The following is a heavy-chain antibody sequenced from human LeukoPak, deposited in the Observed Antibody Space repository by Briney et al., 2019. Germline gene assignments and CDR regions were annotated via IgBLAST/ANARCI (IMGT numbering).Heavy chain of an antibody. D-gene: IGHD2-2*02. CDR2: INPNSGGT. V-gene: IGHV1-2*02. CDR3: ARGIVVVPASILNWFDP. Sequence: ASVKVSCKASGYTFTGYYMHWVRQAPGQGLEWMGWINPNSGGTNYAQKFQGRVTMTRDTSISTAYMELSRLRSDDTAVYYCARGIVVVPASILNWFDPWGQGTLVTVSS. CDR1: GYTFTGYY. J-gene: IGHJ5*02.